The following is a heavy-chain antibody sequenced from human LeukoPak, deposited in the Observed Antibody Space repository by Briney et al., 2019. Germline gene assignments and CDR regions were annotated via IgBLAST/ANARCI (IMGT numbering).Heavy chain of an antibody. J-gene: IGHJ4*02. CDR1: GFTLSSHW. D-gene: IGHD2-2*01. CDR3: TRIIVEVPGVSDYCDY. CDR2: ISPDGSAT. V-gene: IGHV3-7*05. Sequence: GGSLRLSRAASGFTLSSHWMYWVRQAPGKGLEWVANISPDGSATYYVDSVKGRFTISRDSAKNSLYLQMNSLRAEDTAVYYCTRIIVEVPGVSDYCDYWGQGTLVTVSS.